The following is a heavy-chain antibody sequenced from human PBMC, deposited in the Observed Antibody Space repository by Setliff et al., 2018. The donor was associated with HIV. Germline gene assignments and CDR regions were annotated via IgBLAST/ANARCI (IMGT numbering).Heavy chain of an antibody. J-gene: IGHJ6*03. V-gene: IGHV3-48*03. CDR1: GFTLSDYE. D-gene: IGHD3-16*01. CDR2: IASASSST. CDR3: ARSGGIGNYHWDV. Sequence: PGGSLRLSCAASGFTLSDYEMNWVRQAPGKGPEWISFIASASSSTYYAASVKGRFIISRDNARNSLYLQMNSLSAEDTAVYYCARSGGIGNYHWDVWGKGTTVTVSS.